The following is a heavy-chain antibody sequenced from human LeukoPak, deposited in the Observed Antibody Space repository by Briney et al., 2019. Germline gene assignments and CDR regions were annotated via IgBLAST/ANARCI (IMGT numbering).Heavy chain of an antibody. J-gene: IGHJ4*02. CDR3: ARGDVDTAMVFDY. D-gene: IGHD5-18*01. CDR1: GCTFDDDG. Sequence: GGSLRLACGAAGCTFDDDGMSWVRQAPGKGLEWVSGINWNGGSTGYADSVKGRFTISRDNAKNSLYLQMNSLRAEDTALYYCARGDVDTAMVFDYWGQGTLVIVSS. CDR2: INWNGGST. V-gene: IGHV3-20*04.